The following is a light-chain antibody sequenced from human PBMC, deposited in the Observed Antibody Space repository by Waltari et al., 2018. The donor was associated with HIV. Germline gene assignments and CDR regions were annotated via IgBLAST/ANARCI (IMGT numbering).Light chain of an antibody. CDR3: RQSYSTPQT. Sequence: DIQMTQSPSSLSASVGDRVTITCRASQSISNYLNWYQQKPGKAPKLLIYAASSLQSGVPSRFSGSGSGTDFTLTISSLQPEDFATYYCRQSYSTPQTFGQGTKLEIK. CDR2: AAS. V-gene: IGKV1-39*01. CDR1: QSISNY. J-gene: IGKJ2*01.